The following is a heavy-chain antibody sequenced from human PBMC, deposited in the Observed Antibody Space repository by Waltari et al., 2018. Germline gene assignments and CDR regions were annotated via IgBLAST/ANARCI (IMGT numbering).Heavy chain of an antibody. J-gene: IGHJ4*02. CDR1: GFTISGSA. CDR2: IRSKANGHAT. D-gene: IGHD6-13*01. CDR3: ASQIGFSSSWYY. Sequence: EVQLVESGGDLVQPGGSLKLSCVASGFTISGSAMHWVRQAPGKGLEWIGRIRSKANGHATHYSASVRGRFTVSRDDSKNTAYLQMNSLTPEDTAVYFCASQIGFSSSWYYWGQGTLVTVSP. V-gene: IGHV3-73*01.